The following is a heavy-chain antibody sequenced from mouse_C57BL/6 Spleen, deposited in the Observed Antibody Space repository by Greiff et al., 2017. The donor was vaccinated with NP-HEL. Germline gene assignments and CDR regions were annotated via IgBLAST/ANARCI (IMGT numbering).Heavy chain of an antibody. V-gene: IGHV1-52*01. CDR1: GYTFTSYW. CDR2: IDPSDSET. Sequence: QVQLQQPGAELVRPGSSVKLSCKASGYTFTSYWMHWVKQRPIQGLEWIGNIDPSDSETHYNQKFKDKATFTVDKSSSTAYLQLSSLTSEDSAVYYCARTSGGYYAMDYWGQGTSVTVSS. CDR3: ARTSGGYYAMDY. J-gene: IGHJ4*01.